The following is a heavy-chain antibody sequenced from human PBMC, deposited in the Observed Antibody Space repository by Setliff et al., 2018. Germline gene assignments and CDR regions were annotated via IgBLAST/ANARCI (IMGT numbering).Heavy chain of an antibody. V-gene: IGHV7-4-1*02. CDR3: ARASRYGTPRYRGDYYMDV. CDR2: INTNTGNP. J-gene: IGHJ6*03. D-gene: IGHD5-12*01. CDR1: GYTFTTYA. Sequence: ASVKVSCKASGYTFTTYAISWMRQAPGQGLEYMGWINTNTGNPSYAQGFTGRFVFSFDTSVSTAYLQISSLKAEDTAVYYCARASRYGTPRYRGDYYMDVWGKGTTVTVSS.